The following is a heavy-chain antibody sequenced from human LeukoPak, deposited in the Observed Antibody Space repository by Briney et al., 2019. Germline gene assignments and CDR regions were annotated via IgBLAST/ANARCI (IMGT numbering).Heavy chain of an antibody. J-gene: IGHJ6*02. Sequence: GGSLRLSCAASGFSVSSTYMSWVRQAPGKGLEWVSVIYSGDSGVSTYYADSVKGRFTISRHNSKNTLYLQMSSLRAEDTAVYFCARSAARLRYYYAMDVWGQGTTVTVCS. CDR3: ARSAARLRYYYAMDV. V-gene: IGHV3-53*04. CDR2: IYSGDSGVST. CDR1: GFSVSSTY. D-gene: IGHD6-6*01.